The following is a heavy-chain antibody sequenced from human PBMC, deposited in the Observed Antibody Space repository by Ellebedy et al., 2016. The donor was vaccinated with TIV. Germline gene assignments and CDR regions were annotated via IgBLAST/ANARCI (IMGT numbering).Heavy chain of an antibody. J-gene: IGHJ3*01. CDR2: ISGSGGST. CDR1: GFTFSSYA. Sequence: GGSLRLXXAASGFTFSSYAMSWVRQAPGKGLEWVSAISGSGGSTYYADSVKGRFTISRDNAKNSLYLQMNSLRAEDTAVYYCARDSPWEPPLWGQGTMVTVSS. CDR3: ARDSPWEPPL. D-gene: IGHD1-26*01. V-gene: IGHV3-23*01.